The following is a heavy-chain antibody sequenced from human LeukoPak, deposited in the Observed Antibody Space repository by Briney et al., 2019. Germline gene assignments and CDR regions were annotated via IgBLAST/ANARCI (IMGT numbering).Heavy chain of an antibody. V-gene: IGHV3-7*01. J-gene: IGHJ4*02. CDR2: IQQDGNEK. Sequence: PGGSLRLSCAASGFTFSTYWMSWVRQAPGKGLEWVANIQQDGNEKYYVDSVKGRFTISRDNAKNSLYLQMNSLRVEDTAVYYCASRIVGTPDYFDYWSQGTLVTVSS. D-gene: IGHD1-26*01. CDR3: ASRIVGTPDYFDY. CDR1: GFTFSTYW.